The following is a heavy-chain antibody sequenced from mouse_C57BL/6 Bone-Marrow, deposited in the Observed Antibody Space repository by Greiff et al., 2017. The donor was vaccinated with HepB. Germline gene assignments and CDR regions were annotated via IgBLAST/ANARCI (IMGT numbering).Heavy chain of an antibody. CDR3: AREPSVTTVVLDY. CDR1: GYTFTDYN. J-gene: IGHJ2*01. D-gene: IGHD1-1*01. CDR2: INPNNGGT. Sequence: SGPELVKPGASVKMSCKASGYTFTDYNMHWVKQSHGKSLEWIGYINPNNGGTSYNQKFKGKATLTVNKSSSTAYMELRSLTSEDSAVYYCAREPSVTTVVLDYWGQGTTLTVSS. V-gene: IGHV1-22*01.